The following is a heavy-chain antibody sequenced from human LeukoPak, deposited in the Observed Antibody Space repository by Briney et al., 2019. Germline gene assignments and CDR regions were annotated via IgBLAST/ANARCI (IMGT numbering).Heavy chain of an antibody. J-gene: IGHJ6*03. V-gene: IGHV3-23*01. CDR3: VSMIVVVNDYYYYMDV. D-gene: IGHD3-22*01. CDR1: GFTFSSYA. Sequence: PGGSLRLSCAASGFTFSSYAMSWVRQAPGKGLEWVSAISGSGGSTYYADSVKGRFTISRDNSKNTLYLQMNSLGAEDTAVYYCVSMIVVVNDYYYYMDVWGKGTTVTVSS. CDR2: ISGSGGST.